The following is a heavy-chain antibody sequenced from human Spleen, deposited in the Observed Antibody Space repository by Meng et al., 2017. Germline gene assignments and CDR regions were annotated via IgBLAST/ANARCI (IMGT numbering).Heavy chain of an antibody. J-gene: IGHJ4*02. CDR3: ARLWGYCSGGSCHGMD. V-gene: IGHV4-34*11. CDR1: DGTFGGYF. D-gene: IGHD2-15*01. CDR2: ICYSGST. Sequence: QVQLQQWGAGLLKPSETLSLTCGVYDGTFGGYFWSWIRQPPGKGLECIGYICYSGSTNYNPSLKSRVTISVDTSKNQFSQKLSSVTAADTAVYYCARLWGYCSGGSCHGMDWGQGTLVTVSS.